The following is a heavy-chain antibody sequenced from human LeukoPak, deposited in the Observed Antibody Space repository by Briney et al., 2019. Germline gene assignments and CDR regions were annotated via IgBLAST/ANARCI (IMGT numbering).Heavy chain of an antibody. CDR2: ISAYNGNT. CDR3: ARDRLGYSSEFDY. CDR1: GYTFTSYG. V-gene: IGHV1-18*01. J-gene: IGHJ4*02. D-gene: IGHD6-25*01. Sequence: ASVKVSCKASGYTFTSYGISWLRQAPGQGLEWMGWISAYNGNTNYAQKLQGRVSMTTDTSTHTAYMELRSLRSDDTAVYYCARDRLGYSSEFDYWGQGTLVTGSS.